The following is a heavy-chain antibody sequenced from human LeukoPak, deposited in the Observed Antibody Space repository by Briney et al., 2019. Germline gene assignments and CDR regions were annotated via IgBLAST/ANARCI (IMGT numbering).Heavy chain of an antibody. CDR3: ARERIAAGLGFYYYYYMDV. D-gene: IGHD6-13*01. CDR1: GFTFSSYW. J-gene: IGHJ6*03. CDR2: IKQDGSEK. V-gene: IGHV3-7*01. Sequence: PGGSLRLSCAASGFTFSSYWMSWVRQAPGKGLEWVANIKQDGSEKYYVDSVKGRFTISRDNAKNPLYLQMNSLRAEDTAVYYCARERIAAGLGFYYYYYMDVWGKGTTVTVSS.